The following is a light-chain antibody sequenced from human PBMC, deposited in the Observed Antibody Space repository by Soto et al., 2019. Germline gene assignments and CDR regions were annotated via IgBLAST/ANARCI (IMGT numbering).Light chain of an antibody. J-gene: IGLJ2*01. CDR2: EIF. CDR1: SNDVGAFEY. V-gene: IGLV2-14*01. Sequence: QSVLTQPASVSASPGQSISISCSGTSNDVGAFEYVSWYQQHPGKAPKLMIFEIFNRPSGISNRFSGSKSGNTASLTISGLQAEDEAYYYCSSYTTDNTHVFGGGTKLTFL. CDR3: SSYTTDNTHV.